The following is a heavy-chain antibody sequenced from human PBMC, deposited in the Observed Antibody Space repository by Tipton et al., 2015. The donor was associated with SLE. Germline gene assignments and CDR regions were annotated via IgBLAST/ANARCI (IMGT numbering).Heavy chain of an antibody. CDR3: ARDGPYGSGVVY. CDR2: IYSGGST. V-gene: IGHV3-66*02. J-gene: IGHJ4*02. CDR1: GFTVSSNY. D-gene: IGHD3-10*01. Sequence: SLRLSCAASGFTVSSNYMSWVRQAPGKGLEWVSAIYSGGSTYYADSVKGRFTISRDNSKNTLYLQMNSLRAEDTAVYYCARDGPYGSGVVYWGQGTLVTVSS.